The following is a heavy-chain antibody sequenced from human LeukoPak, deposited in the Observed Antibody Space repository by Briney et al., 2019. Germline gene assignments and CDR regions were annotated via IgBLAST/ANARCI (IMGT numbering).Heavy chain of an antibody. CDR3: ARLTSYYYYYYYMDV. J-gene: IGHJ6*03. Sequence: GASVKVSCKASGYTFTSYGISWVRQAPGQGLEWMGWISAYNGNTNYAQKLQGRVTMTTDTSTSTAYMELRSLRSDDMAVYYCARLTSYYYYYYYMDVWGKGTTVTVSS. CDR2: ISAYNGNT. V-gene: IGHV1-18*03. CDR1: GYTFTSYG.